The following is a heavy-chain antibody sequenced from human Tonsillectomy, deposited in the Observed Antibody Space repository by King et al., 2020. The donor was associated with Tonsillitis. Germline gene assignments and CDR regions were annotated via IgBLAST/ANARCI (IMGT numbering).Heavy chain of an antibody. CDR1: GYSFTSYW. V-gene: IGHV5-51*06. D-gene: IGHD1-26*01. CDR3: VRRGLEVGGTTRFHFDN. Sequence: QLVQSGAEVKKPGESLKISCKGSGYSFTSYWIGWVRQMPGKGLEWMGIIYPGDSDTRYSPSFQGQATNSAEKSISTAYLQGSSLKASDTAMFYCVRRGLEVGGTTRFHFDNWGQGTLVTVSS. J-gene: IGHJ4*02. CDR2: IYPGDSDT.